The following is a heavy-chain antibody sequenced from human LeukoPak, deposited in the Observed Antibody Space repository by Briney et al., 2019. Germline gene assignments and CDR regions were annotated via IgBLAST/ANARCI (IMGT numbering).Heavy chain of an antibody. CDR3: ARVTGYMIEDYFDY. Sequence: SETLSLTCTVSGSSISSYYWSWIRQPAGKGLEWIGRIYTSGSTNYNPSLKSRVSMSVDTSKNQFSLKLRSVTAADTAVYYCARVTGYMIEDYFDYWGQGTLVTVSS. J-gene: IGHJ4*02. V-gene: IGHV4-4*07. CDR1: GSSISSYY. D-gene: IGHD3-22*01. CDR2: IYTSGST.